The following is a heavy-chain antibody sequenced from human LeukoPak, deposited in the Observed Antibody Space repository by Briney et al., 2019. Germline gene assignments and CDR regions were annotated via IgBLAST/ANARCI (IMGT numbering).Heavy chain of an antibody. CDR1: GGSFSGYY. Sequence: SETLSLTCAVYGGSFSGYYWSWIRQPPGKGLEWIGEINHSGSTNYNPSLKSRVTISVDTSKNQFSLKLSSVTAADTAVYYCASLPIVGATRRDHYRGQGTLVTVSS. D-gene: IGHD1-26*01. CDR3: ASLPIVGATRRDHY. J-gene: IGHJ4*02. V-gene: IGHV4-34*01. CDR2: INHSGST.